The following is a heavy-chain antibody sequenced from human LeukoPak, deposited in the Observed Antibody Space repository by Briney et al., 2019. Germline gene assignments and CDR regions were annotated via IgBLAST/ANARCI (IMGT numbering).Heavy chain of an antibody. D-gene: IGHD2-21*02. CDR1: VFTFRDYY. CDR3: ASVGTALAGPFEY. Sequence: GGALRLSSVVSVFTFRDYYMSWIRQAPGKGLEWISYMSSRGYPIYYSDYVKGRFTISRDTAKNSLYLQMNSLRADDTAVYFCASVGTALAGPFEYWGRGTLVAVSS. CDR2: MSSRGYPI. V-gene: IGHV3-11*01. J-gene: IGHJ4*02.